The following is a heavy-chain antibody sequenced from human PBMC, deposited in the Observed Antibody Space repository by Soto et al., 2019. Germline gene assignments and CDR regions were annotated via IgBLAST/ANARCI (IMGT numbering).Heavy chain of an antibody. Sequence: LSLTCTVSGGSISSYYWNWIRQPAGKGLEWIGYIYYSGRTNYNPSLKSRVTISVDTSKNQFSLKLSSVTAADTAVYFCARARLTATDDAFDIWGQGTMVTVSS. D-gene: IGHD7-27*01. V-gene: IGHV4-59*01. J-gene: IGHJ3*02. CDR1: GGSISSYY. CDR3: ARARLTATDDAFDI. CDR2: IYYSGRT.